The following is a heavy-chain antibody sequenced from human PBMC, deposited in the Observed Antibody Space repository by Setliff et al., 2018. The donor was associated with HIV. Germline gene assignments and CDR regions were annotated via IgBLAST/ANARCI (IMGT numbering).Heavy chain of an antibody. CDR3: ARLGSGWSDSYYYAMDV. Sequence: ASVKVSCKASGYTFLTYGISWVRQAPGHGLEWMGWTSPYNGHTNYAQNFQGRVTMTTDTSTNRAYMELRSLRSDDTAAYFCARLGSGWSDSYYYAMDVWGQGTTVTVSS. D-gene: IGHD6-19*01. CDR1: GYTFLTYG. CDR2: TSPYNGHT. J-gene: IGHJ6*02. V-gene: IGHV1-18*01.